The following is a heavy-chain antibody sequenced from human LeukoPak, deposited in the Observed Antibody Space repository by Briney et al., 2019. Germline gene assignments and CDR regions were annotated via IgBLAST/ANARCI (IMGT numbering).Heavy chain of an antibody. J-gene: IGHJ4*02. CDR2: IYPDEANI. D-gene: IGHD2-2*03. CDR3: ARPPSRGYSSSFEY. Sequence: GESLQISGKGSGYRFPTYWIAWVRQMPGKGLEWMGIIYPDEANIRYSPSFQGQVTISAGKSISTAYLQWSSLKASDTAMYYCARPPSRGYSSSFEYWGQGTLVTVSS. CDR1: GYRFPTYW. V-gene: IGHV5-51*01.